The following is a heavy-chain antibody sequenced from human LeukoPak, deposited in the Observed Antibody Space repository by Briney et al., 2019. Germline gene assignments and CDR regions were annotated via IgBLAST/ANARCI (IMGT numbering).Heavy chain of an antibody. J-gene: IGHJ4*02. CDR1: GGSFSGYY. Sequence: SETLSLTCAVYGGSFSGYYWSWIRQPPGKGLEWIGEINHSGSTNYNPSLKSRVTISVDTSKNQFSLKLSSVTAADTAVYYCASLPYYYDSSGYYGPFDYWGQGTLVSVSS. D-gene: IGHD3-22*01. CDR3: ASLPYYYDSSGYYGPFDY. V-gene: IGHV4-34*01. CDR2: INHSGST.